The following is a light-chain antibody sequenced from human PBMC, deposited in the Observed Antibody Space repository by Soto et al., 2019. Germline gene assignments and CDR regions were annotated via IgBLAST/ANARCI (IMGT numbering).Light chain of an antibody. V-gene: IGKV3-20*01. CDR3: QQYGSSPRT. CDR2: GAS. J-gene: IGKJ1*01. Sequence: EIVLTQSPGTLSLSPGERATLSCTASQSVTRNYLAWYHQKPGQAPRLLIYGASTRATGIPDRFSGSGSGTDFTLTISRLAPEDSAVYYCQQYGSSPRTFGQGTKVEI. CDR1: QSVTRNY.